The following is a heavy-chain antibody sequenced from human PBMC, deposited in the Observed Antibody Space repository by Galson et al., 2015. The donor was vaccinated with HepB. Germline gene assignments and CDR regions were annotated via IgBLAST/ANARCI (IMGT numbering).Heavy chain of an antibody. CDR1: GFTFNSYV. J-gene: IGHJ4*02. CDR2: ISASGRFT. CDR3: AKKWGNERGVAGSLD. V-gene: IGHV3-23*01. Sequence: SLRLSCAASGFTFNSYVVGWVRQAPGKGLEWVSSISASGRFTYYADSVKGRFTISRDNSTNTLYLQMNSLRAEDTAVYYCAKKWGNERGVAGSLDWGQGTLVTVSS. D-gene: IGHD6-19*01.